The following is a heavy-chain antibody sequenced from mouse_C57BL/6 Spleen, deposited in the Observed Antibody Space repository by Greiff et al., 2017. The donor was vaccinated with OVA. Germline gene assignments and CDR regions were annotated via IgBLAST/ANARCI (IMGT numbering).Heavy chain of an antibody. D-gene: IGHD3-2*02. CDR2: ISDGGSYT. Sequence: EVHLVESGGGLVKPGGSLKLSCAASGFTFSSYAMSWVRQTPEKRLEWVATISDGGSYTYYPDNVKGRFTISRDNAKNNLYLQMSHLKSEDTAMYYCAREGGSSGYEGFAYWGQGTLVTVSA. CDR1: GFTFSSYA. V-gene: IGHV5-4*01. CDR3: AREGGSSGYEGFAY. J-gene: IGHJ3*01.